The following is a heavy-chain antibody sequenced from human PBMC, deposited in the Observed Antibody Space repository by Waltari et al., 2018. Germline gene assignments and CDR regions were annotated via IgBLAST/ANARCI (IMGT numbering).Heavy chain of an antibody. Sequence: QVQLQESGPGLVKPSETLSLTCTVAGGSISSYYWSCIRKPPGKGLEWIGYIYYSGSTNYNPSLKSRVTISVDTSKNQFSLKLYSVTAADTAVYYCARDLAYYYDSSGYPYWYFDLWGRGTLVTVSS. CDR1: GGSISSYY. CDR3: ARDLAYYYDSSGYPYWYFDL. CDR2: IYYSGST. D-gene: IGHD3-22*01. J-gene: IGHJ2*01. V-gene: IGHV4-59*01.